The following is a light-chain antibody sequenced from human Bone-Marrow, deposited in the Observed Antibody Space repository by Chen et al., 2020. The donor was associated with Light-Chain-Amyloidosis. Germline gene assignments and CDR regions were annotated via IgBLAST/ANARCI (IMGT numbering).Light chain of an antibody. J-gene: IGLJ3*02. CDR2: ADS. V-gene: IGLV3-21*02. CDR1: NIGSTG. Sequence: SYVLTQPSSVSVASGQTATISCGGNNIGSTGVPWYQQTSGQAPVLVVYADSDRPSGIPGRVDDSNSGNTATVSISRVESGYEADYYCRVWGKSSDGEVCVGGTKLTVL. CDR3: RVWGKSSDGEV.